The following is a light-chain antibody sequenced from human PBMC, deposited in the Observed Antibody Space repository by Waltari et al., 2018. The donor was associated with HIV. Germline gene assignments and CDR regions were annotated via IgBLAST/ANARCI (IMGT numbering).Light chain of an antibody. Sequence: DIAMIQSPDSLAVSPGEAASISXXSXXXXXHQNGQNYLDWYIQRPGQAPELLIYFGSXRAXVVPDSIAGSGSGTDXILKXXRXEPEDVGVYYCXXGXQXPXFGXGXXVE. J-gene: IGKJ1*01. CDR3: XXGXQXPX. V-gene: IGKV2-28*01. CDR2: FGS. CDR1: XXXXHQNGQNY.